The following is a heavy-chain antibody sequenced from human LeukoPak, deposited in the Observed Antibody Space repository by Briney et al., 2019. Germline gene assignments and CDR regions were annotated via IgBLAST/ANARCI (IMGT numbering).Heavy chain of an antibody. D-gene: IGHD3-10*01. CDR1: GGSISGYH. CDR3: ARHLDYYGSGSYEY. V-gene: IGHV4-59*08. CDR2: IHYSGST. Sequence: SETLPLTCSVSGGSISGYHWSWIRQPPGKGLEWIGYIHYSGSTDYNPSLKSRVTMSVDTSKNQFSLKLSSVTAADTAVYYCARHLDYYGSGSYEYWGQGTLVTVSS. J-gene: IGHJ4*02.